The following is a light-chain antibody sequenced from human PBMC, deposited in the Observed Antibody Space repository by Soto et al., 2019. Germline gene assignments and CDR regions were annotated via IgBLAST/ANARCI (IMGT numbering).Light chain of an antibody. J-gene: IGLJ2*01. CDR1: SSDVGGYNY. V-gene: IGLV2-8*01. CDR2: DVN. Sequence: QSALTQPPSASGSPGQSVTISCTGTSSDVGGYNYVSWYQQHPGKVPKLMIYDVNKRPSGVPDRFSGSKSGNTASLTVSGLQDEDEADYYCSSYTGRNSVIFGGGTKVTVL. CDR3: SSYTGRNSVI.